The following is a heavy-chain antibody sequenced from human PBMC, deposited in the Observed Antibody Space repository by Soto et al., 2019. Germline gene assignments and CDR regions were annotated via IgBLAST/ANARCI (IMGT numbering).Heavy chain of an antibody. J-gene: IGHJ4*02. CDR3: ARNGALDY. CDR2: ILYSGTT. D-gene: IGHD2-8*01. V-gene: IGHV4-30-4*01. CDR1: GGSISSGDYY. Sequence: PSETLSLTCTVSGGSISSGDYYWSWIRQPPGKGLEWIGYILYSGTTNYNPSLESRLTISVGTSKNQFSLKLTSVTAADTAVYYCARNGALDYWGRGTPVTVSS.